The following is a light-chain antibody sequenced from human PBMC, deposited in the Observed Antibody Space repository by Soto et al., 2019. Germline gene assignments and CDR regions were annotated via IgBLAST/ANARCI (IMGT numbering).Light chain of an antibody. J-gene: IGLJ1*01. V-gene: IGLV1-51*01. CDR1: SSNIGGNS. CDR3: GSWDSSLSAYV. CDR2: DDN. Sequence: QSVLTQPPSVSAAPGQKVTISCSGSSSNIGGNSVSWYQQLPGTAPKLLIYDDNKRPSGIPDRFSASKSGTSATLGITGFQTGDEADYYCGSWDSSLSAYVFGTGTKVT.